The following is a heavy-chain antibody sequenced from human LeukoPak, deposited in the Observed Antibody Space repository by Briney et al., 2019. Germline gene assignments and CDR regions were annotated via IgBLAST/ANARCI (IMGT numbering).Heavy chain of an antibody. Sequence: PGGSLRLSCAASGFTFSNAWMNWVRQAPGKGLEWVSYISTSSSTIYYADSVKGRFTISRDNAKNSLYLQMNSLRAEDTAVYFCATDRYCGSASCQYYYYSGLDVWGQGTTVTVSS. J-gene: IGHJ6*02. D-gene: IGHD2-2*01. V-gene: IGHV3-48*01. CDR3: ATDRYCGSASCQYYYYSGLDV. CDR1: GFTFSNAW. CDR2: ISTSSSTI.